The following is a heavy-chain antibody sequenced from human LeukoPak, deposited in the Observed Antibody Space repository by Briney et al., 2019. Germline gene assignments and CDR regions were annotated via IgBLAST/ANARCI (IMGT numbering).Heavy chain of an antibody. CDR2: IYTSGST. CDR1: GGSISSYY. Sequence: PSETLSLTCTVSGGSISSYYWSWIRQPAGKGLEWIGRIYTSGSTNYNPSLKSRVTMSVDTSKNQFSLKLSSVTAADTAVYYCARDTPMVRGVIIITADYWGQGTLVTVSS. CDR3: ARDTPMVRGVIIITADY. D-gene: IGHD3-10*01. V-gene: IGHV4-4*07. J-gene: IGHJ4*02.